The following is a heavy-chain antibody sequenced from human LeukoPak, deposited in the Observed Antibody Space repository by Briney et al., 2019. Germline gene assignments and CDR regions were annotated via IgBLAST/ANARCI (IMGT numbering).Heavy chain of an antibody. Sequence: SGPTLVNPPQTLTLPCTFSGFSLTTSGVGVGWIRQPPGKALEWLALIYWDDDKRYSPSLMSRLTITKDTSKNQVVLTMTNMDPVDTATYYCAHGRYSSSWGDWFDPWGQGTLVTVSS. V-gene: IGHV2-5*02. D-gene: IGHD6-13*01. J-gene: IGHJ5*02. CDR2: IYWDDDK. CDR1: GFSLTTSGVG. CDR3: AHGRYSSSWGDWFDP.